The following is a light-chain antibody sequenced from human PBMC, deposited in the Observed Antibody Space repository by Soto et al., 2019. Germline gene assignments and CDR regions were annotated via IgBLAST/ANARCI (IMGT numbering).Light chain of an antibody. CDR3: QQSYSTLSFT. J-gene: IGKJ3*01. V-gene: IGKV1-39*01. Sequence: DIQMTQSPSSLSASVGDRVTITCRASQSISNYLNGYQQIPGKAPKLLIYAASSLQSGVPSRFSGSGSGTDFTLTISSLQPEDFATYYCQQSYSTLSFTFGPGTKVHIK. CDR2: AAS. CDR1: QSISNY.